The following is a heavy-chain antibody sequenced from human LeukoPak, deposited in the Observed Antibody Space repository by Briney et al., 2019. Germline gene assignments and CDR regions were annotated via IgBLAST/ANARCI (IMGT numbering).Heavy chain of an antibody. V-gene: IGHV3-21*01. CDR3: ATYGDYVDY. J-gene: IGHJ4*02. CDR1: GFTFSRYS. Sequence: PGGSLRLSCAASGFTFSRYSMNWVRQAPGKGLEWVSSISSSSSYIYYAGSVKGRFTISRDNAKNSLYLQMNSLRAEDTAVYYCATYGDYVDYWGQGTLVSVSS. D-gene: IGHD4-17*01. CDR2: ISSSSSYI.